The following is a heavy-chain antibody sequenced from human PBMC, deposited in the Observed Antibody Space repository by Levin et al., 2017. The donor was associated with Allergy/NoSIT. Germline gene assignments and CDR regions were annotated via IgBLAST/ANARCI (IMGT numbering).Heavy chain of an antibody. CDR1: GFRFNTSA. Sequence: LSLTCAASGFRFNTSAMHWVRQAPGKGLEHVSAISSNGGNTFYANSVKGRFTISRDKAKNTVYLEMGSLRAEDMAVYYCARSTELRYVDWFAIGGYYMDVWGKGTTVTVSS. J-gene: IGHJ6*03. CDR2: ISSNGGNT. V-gene: IGHV3-64*01. CDR3: ARSTELRYVDWFAIGGYYMDV. D-gene: IGHD3-9*01.